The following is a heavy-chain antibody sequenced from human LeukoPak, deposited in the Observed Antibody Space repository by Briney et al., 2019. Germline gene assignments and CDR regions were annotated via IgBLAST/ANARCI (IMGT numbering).Heavy chain of an antibody. J-gene: IGHJ4*02. CDR1: GFTLSDYY. CDR3: AREHRGPGGSGSYYLDY. V-gene: IGHV3-11*06. CDR2: ICSSSSYT. D-gene: IGHD3-10*01. Sequence: VGALRLSCAVSGFTLSDYYMSWIRQAPGKGLEWVSYICSSSSYTNNTPSVRGRFTIYRDNAKNSLYLQMNSLRAEETAVYYCAREHRGPGGSGSYYLDYWGQRTLVTVSS.